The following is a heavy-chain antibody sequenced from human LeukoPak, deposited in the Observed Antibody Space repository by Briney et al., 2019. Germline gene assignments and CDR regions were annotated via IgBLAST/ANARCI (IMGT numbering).Heavy chain of an antibody. D-gene: IGHD5-18*01. CDR1: GFSFSSDV. CDR2: TSGNGGST. J-gene: IGHJ4*02. CDR3: AKGIELWLTYFDH. Sequence: QPGGSLRLSCVASGFSFSSDVMNWVRQAPGTGLEWVSATSGNGGSTYYADSVKGRFTISRDNSKNTLSLQMNSLRAEDTAVYYCAKGIELWLTYFDHWGQGTLVTASS. V-gene: IGHV3-23*01.